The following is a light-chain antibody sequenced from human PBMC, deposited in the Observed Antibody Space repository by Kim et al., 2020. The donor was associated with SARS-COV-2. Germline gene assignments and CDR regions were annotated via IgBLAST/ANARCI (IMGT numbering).Light chain of an antibody. CDR3: MYGTHWPPSFT. Sequence: DVIMTQSPLSLPVTLGQPASISCRSSQSLVFSDGKTYLNWFHQRPGQSPRRLIYKVSNRDSGVPDRFSGSGSGTDFTLKISRVEAEYVGVYYCMYGTHWPPSFTFGGGTKVEIK. J-gene: IGKJ4*01. CDR2: KVS. V-gene: IGKV2-30*01. CDR1: QSLVFSDGKTY.